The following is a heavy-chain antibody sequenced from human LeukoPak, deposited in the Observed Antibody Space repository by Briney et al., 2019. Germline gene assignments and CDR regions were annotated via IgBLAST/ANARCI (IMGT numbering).Heavy chain of an antibody. D-gene: IGHD4-17*01. Sequence: PSETLSLTCTVSGGSISSYYWSWIRQPPGKGLEWIGYIYYGGGTNYNPSLKSRVTISVDTSKTRFSLKLSSVTASDTALYYCARHGDYGFYFDYWGQGSLVTVSS. CDR3: ARHGDYGFYFDY. CDR1: GGSISSYY. J-gene: IGHJ4*02. V-gene: IGHV4-59*08. CDR2: IYYGGGT.